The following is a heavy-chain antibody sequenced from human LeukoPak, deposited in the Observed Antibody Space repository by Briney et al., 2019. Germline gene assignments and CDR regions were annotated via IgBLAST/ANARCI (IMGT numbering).Heavy chain of an antibody. J-gene: IGHJ3*02. CDR2: INSDGSSI. CDR3: ARGLSWAFDI. V-gene: IGHV3-74*01. D-gene: IGHD2/OR15-2a*01. Sequence: GGSLRLSCAASGFSFKSYWMHWVRQAPGKGLMWVSRINSDGSSISYVDSVKGRFTISRDNAENTLYLQMNSLGGEDTAVYFCARGLSWAFDIWGQGAAVTVSS. CDR1: GFSFKSYW.